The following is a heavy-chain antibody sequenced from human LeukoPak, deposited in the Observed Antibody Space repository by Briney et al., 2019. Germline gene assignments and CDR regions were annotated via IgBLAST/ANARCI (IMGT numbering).Heavy chain of an antibody. CDR3: ARATSNREDFDY. D-gene: IGHD1-14*01. CDR1: GYSISSGYY. CDR2: IYHSGST. J-gene: IGHJ4*02. Sequence: SETLSLTCTVSGYSISSGYYWGWIRQPPGKGLEWIGSIYHSGSTYYNPSLKSRVTISVDTSKNQFSLKLSSVTAADTAVYYCARATSNREDFDYWGQGTLVTVSS. V-gene: IGHV4-38-2*02.